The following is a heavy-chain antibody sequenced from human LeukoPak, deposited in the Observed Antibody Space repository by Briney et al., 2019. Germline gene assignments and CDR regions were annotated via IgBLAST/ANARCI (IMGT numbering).Heavy chain of an antibody. V-gene: IGHV3-23*01. D-gene: IGHD3-22*01. CDR1: GFTFSSYA. Sequence: GGSLRLSCAASGFTFSSYAMTWVRQAPGKGLEWVSAISGSGGSTYYADSVKGRFTISRDNSKNPLYLQLNSLRAEDMALYYCARGFYYYESSGYYYLWGQGTLVTVSS. CDR2: ISGSGGST. CDR3: ARGFYYYESSGYYYL. J-gene: IGHJ4*02.